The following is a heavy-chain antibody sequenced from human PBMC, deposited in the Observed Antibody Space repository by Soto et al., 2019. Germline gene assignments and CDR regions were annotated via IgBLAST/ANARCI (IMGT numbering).Heavy chain of an antibody. V-gene: IGHV4-30-4*01. D-gene: IGHD3-3*01. CDR2: IYYSGST. CDR3: ARSITIFGAYNWFDP. J-gene: IGHJ5*02. Sequence: SETLSLTCTVSGGSISSGDYYWSWIRQPPGKGLEWIGYIYYSGSTYYNPSLKSRVTISVDTSKNQFSLKLSSVTAADTAVYYCARSITIFGAYNWFDPWGQGTLVTVS. CDR1: GGSISSGDYY.